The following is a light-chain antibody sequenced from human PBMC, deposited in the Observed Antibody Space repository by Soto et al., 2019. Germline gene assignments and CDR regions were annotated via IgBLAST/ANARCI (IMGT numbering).Light chain of an antibody. Sequence: EVVLTQSPGTLSLSPGERASISCRASQSVSNKYLACYQQKPGQSPKLLIFGSSDRATGIPHRFCGSGSGTDFTLTIIRLEPEDVAVYYYQQYGSSPPYTFGQGTKLEIK. CDR2: GSS. V-gene: IGKV3-20*01. CDR3: QQYGSSPPYT. CDR1: QSVSNKY. J-gene: IGKJ2*01.